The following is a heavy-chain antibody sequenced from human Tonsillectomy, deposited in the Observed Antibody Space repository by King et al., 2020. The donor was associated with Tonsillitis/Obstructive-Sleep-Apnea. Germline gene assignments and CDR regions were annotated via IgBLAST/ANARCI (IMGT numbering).Heavy chain of an antibody. CDR3: AGDRSVSKYEGWDYYYGMDV. CDR1: GFTFSSYA. Sequence: HVQLVESGGGVVQPGRSLRLSCAASGFTFSSYAMHWVRQAPGKGLEWVAVISYEGNNKYYADSVKGRFTISRDNSKNTLYLQMNSLRAEDTAVYYCAGDRSVSKYEGWDYYYGMDVWGQGTTVTVSS. V-gene: IGHV3-30*04. CDR2: ISYEGNNK. D-gene: IGHD4-11*01. J-gene: IGHJ6*02.